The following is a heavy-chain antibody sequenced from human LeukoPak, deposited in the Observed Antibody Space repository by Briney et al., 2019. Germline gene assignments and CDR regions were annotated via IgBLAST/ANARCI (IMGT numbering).Heavy chain of an antibody. Sequence: SETLSLTCTVSGGSISSYYWSWIRQPPGKGLEWIGYIYYSGSTNYNPSLKSRVTISVDTSKNQFSLKLSSVTAADTAVYYCARMVCDTSCLWGNFDYWGQGTLVTVSP. CDR3: ARMVCDTSCLWGNFDY. CDR1: GGSISSYY. J-gene: IGHJ4*02. CDR2: IYYSGST. V-gene: IGHV4-59*08. D-gene: IGHD2-2*01.